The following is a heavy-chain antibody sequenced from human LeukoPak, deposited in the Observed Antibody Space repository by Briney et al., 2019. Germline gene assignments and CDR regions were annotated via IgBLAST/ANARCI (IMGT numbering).Heavy chain of an antibody. D-gene: IGHD3-10*01. CDR2: INPNSGGT. CDR3: ARDRVTMVRGVMVQWYNWFDP. Sequence: GASVKVSCKASGYTFTGYYMHWLRQAPGQGLEWIGWINPNSGGTNYAQKFQGRVTMTRDTSIITAYMELSRLRSDDTAVYYCARDRVTMVRGVMVQWYNWFDPWGQGTLVTVSS. V-gene: IGHV1-2*02. J-gene: IGHJ5*02. CDR1: GYTFTGYY.